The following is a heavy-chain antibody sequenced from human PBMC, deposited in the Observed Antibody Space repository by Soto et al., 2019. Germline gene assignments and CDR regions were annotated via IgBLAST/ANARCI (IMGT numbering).Heavy chain of an antibody. CDR2: IIPISGTA. D-gene: IGHD2-2*01. CDR3: SRSQGSSTSLEIYYYYYYGMDV. CDR1: GGTFSSYA. J-gene: IGHJ6*02. V-gene: IGHV1-69*01. Sequence: QVQLVQSGAEVKKPGSSVKVSCKASGGTFSSYAISWVRQAPGQGLEWMGGIIPISGTANYAQKFQGRVTITADESTSTAYNELSSLRSEDTAVYYCSRSQGSSTSLEIYYYYYYGMDVWGQGTTVTVSS.